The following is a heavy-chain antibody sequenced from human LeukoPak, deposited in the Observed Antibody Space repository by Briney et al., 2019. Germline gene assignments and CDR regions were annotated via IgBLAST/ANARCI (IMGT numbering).Heavy chain of an antibody. V-gene: IGHV4-30-2*01. CDR3: ARVSTGYDSPYCDY. D-gene: IGHD5-12*01. Sequence: SQTLSLTCAVSGGSISSGGYSWSWIRQPPGKGLEWIGYTYHSGSTYYNPSLKSRVTISVDRSKNQFSLKLTSVTAADTAVYYCARVSTGYDSPYCDYWGQGTLVTVSS. J-gene: IGHJ4*02. CDR2: TYHSGST. CDR1: GGSISSGGYS.